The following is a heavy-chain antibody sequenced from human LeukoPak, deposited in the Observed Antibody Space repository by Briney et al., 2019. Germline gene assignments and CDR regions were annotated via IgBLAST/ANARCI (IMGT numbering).Heavy chain of an antibody. Sequence: GGSLRLSCAASGFTFSSYSMNWVRQAPGKGLEWVSSISSSSSYIYYADSVKGRFTISRDNAKNSLYLQMNSLRAEDTAVYYCAKEGLGYCSGGSCYSAAFDIWGQGTMVTVSS. V-gene: IGHV3-21*04. CDR3: AKEGLGYCSGGSCYSAAFDI. CDR1: GFTFSSYS. D-gene: IGHD2-15*01. J-gene: IGHJ3*02. CDR2: ISSSSSYI.